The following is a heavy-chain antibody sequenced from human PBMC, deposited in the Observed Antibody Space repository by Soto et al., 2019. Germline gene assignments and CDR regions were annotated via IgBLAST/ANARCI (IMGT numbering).Heavy chain of an antibody. D-gene: IGHD6-13*01. CDR3: ARDQDSSSWYPHFDY. J-gene: IGHJ4*02. V-gene: IGHV1-3*01. CDR2: INAGNGNT. Sequence: QVQLVQSGAEVKKPGASVKVSCKASGYTFTSYAMHWVRQAPGQRLEWMGWINAGNGNTKYSQKFQGRVTITRDTSASTAYMELSSLRSEDTAVYYCARDQDSSSWYPHFDYWGQGTLVTVSS. CDR1: GYTFTSYA.